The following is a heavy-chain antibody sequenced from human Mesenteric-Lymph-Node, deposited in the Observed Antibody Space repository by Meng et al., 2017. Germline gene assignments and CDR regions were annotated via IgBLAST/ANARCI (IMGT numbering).Heavy chain of an antibody. D-gene: IGHD3-22*01. CDR3: ARDSYDSSGYQKDY. CDR2: SNAGNGNT. J-gene: IGHJ4*02. Sequence: ASVKVSCKASGYTFTSYAMHWVRQAPGQRLEWMGWSNAGNGNTKYSQEFQGRVTITRDTSASTAYMELSSLRSEDTAVYYCARDSYDSSGYQKDYWGQGTLVTVSS. CDR1: GYTFTSYA. V-gene: IGHV1-3*02.